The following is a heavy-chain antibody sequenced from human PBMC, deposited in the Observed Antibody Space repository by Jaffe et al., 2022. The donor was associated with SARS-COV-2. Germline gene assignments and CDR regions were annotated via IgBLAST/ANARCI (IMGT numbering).Heavy chain of an antibody. CDR1: GGSISSYY. D-gene: IGHD6-6*01. V-gene: IGHV4-59*01. CDR2: IYYSGST. CDR3: ARWDGPAPYSSSSHYYYYGMDV. Sequence: QVQLQESGPGLVKPSETLSLTCTVSGGSISSYYWSWIRQPPGKGLEWIGYIYYSGSTNYNPSLKSRVTISVDTSKNQFSLKLSSVTAADTAVYYCARWDGPAPYSSSSHYYYYGMDVWGQGTTVTVSS. J-gene: IGHJ6*02.